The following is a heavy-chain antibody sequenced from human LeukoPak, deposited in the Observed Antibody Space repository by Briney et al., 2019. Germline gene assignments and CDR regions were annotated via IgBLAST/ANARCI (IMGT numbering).Heavy chain of an antibody. CDR2: IYYSGST. CDR3: ASQDPEYNWFDP. V-gene: IGHV4-59*01. Sequence: SETLSLTCTVSGGSISSYYWSWIRQPPGKGLEWIGYIYYSGSTNYNPSLKSRDTISVDTSKNQFSLKLSSVTAADTAVYYCASQDPEYNWFDPWGQGTLVTVSS. J-gene: IGHJ5*02. CDR1: GGSISSYY.